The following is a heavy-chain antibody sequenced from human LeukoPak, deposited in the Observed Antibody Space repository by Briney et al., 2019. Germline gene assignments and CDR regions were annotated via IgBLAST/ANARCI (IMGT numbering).Heavy chain of an antibody. CDR1: GGSISSGSYY. CDR3: ARRGFGAKGLFDY. V-gene: IGHV4-61*02. CDR2: IYTSGST. D-gene: IGHD3-3*01. J-gene: IGHJ4*02. Sequence: SETLSLTCTVSGGSISSGSYYWSWIRQPAGKGLEWIGRIYTSGSTNYNPSLKSRVTISVDTSKNQFSLKLSSVTAADTAVYYCARRGFGAKGLFDYWGQGTLVTVSS.